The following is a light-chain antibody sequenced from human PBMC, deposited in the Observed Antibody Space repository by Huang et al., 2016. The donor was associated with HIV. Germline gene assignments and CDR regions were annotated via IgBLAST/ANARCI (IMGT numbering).Light chain of an antibody. CDR2: DTS. V-gene: IGKV3-11*01. Sequence: EIVLTQSPATLSLSPGERATLSCRASQSVSSYLAWYQQKPGQAPRLLIYDTSNRATDIPARFSGSGSGTDFTLTISSLEPGDFAVYYCQQRTNWPLYTFGQGTKLEIK. CDR3: QQRTNWPLYT. J-gene: IGKJ2*01. CDR1: QSVSSY.